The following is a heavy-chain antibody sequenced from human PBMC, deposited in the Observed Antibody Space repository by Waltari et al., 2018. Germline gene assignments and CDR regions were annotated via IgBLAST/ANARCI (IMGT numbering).Heavy chain of an antibody. CDR3: ARDLRDDSIYGSYWYFDL. CDR2: IIPIFGTA. CDR1: GGTFSSYA. V-gene: IGHV1-69*08. D-gene: IGHD4-17*01. Sequence: QVQLVQSGAEVKKPGSSVKVSCKASGGTFSSYAIRWVRQAPGQGLEWMGRIIPIFGTANYAQKFQGRVTITADKSTSTAYMELSSLRSEDTAVYYCARDLRDDSIYGSYWYFDLWGRGTLVTVSS. J-gene: IGHJ2*01.